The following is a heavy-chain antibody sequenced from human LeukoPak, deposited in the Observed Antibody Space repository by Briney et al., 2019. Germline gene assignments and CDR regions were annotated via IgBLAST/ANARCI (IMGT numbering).Heavy chain of an antibody. CDR3: ARDAVKRNCTSIGCHIAAAGFDY. CDR2: IYYSGYT. CDR1: GGSISSHY. Sequence: SETLSLTCTVSGGSISSHYWSWIRQPPGKGLEWIGYIYYSGYTNYNPSLKSRVTISIDTSTNQFSLKLSSVTAADTAVYYCARDAVKRNCTSIGCHIAAAGFDYWGQGTLVSVSS. J-gene: IGHJ4*02. D-gene: IGHD6-13*01. V-gene: IGHV4-59*11.